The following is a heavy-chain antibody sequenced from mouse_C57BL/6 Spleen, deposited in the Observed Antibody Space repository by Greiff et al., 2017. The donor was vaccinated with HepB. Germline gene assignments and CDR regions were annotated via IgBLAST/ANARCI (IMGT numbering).Heavy chain of an antibody. CDR3: ARRAYSNHWYFDV. CDR1: GYSFTSYY. V-gene: IGHV1-66*01. CDR2: IYPGSGNT. J-gene: IGHJ1*03. Sequence: VQLQQSGPEVVKPGASVKISCKASGYSFTSYYIHWVKQRPGQGLEWIGWIYPGSGNTKYNEKFKGKATLTADTSSSTAYMQLSSLTSEDSAVYYCARRAYSNHWYFDVWGTGTTVTVSS. D-gene: IGHD2-5*01.